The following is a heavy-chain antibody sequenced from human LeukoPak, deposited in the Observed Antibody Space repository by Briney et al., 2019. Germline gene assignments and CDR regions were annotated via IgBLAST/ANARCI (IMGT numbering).Heavy chain of an antibody. Sequence: GASVKVSCKASGYTFTGHYIHWVRHAPGEGLEWMGGINPDSGDTNYAQTFEGRVTMTRDTSISTASLDLSKLRSDDTAVYYCARESIRIVGAAKVKFFDYWGQGTLLTVSS. CDR2: INPDSGDT. D-gene: IGHD1-26*01. CDR1: GYTFTGHY. V-gene: IGHV1-2*02. J-gene: IGHJ4*02. CDR3: ARESIRIVGAAKVKFFDY.